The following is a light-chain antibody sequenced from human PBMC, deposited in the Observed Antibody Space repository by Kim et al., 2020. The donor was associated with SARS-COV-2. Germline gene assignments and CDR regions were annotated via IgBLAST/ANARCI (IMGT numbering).Light chain of an antibody. V-gene: IGKV1-5*03. CDR1: RGLSCW. CDR2: KAS. CDR3: LQYNTYPYS. J-gene: IGKJ2*03. Sequence: SASVGDRVTITCRASRGLSCWLAWYQQKPGKTPRLLIYKASSLEGGVPSRFSGTRSETEYTLTISSLQPDDFATYYCLQYNTYPYSFGQGTKLEI.